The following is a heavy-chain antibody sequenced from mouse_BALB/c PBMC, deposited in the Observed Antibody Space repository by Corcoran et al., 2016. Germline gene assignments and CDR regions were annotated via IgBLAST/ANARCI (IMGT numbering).Heavy chain of an antibody. Sequence: EVQLQQSGAELVKPGASVKLSCTASGFNIKDTYMHWVKQRPEQGLEWIGRIDPANGNTKYDPKFQGKATITADTSSNTAYLQLSSLTSEDTAVYYCASRDLYYDAMDYWGQGTSVTVSS. CDR2: IDPANGNT. J-gene: IGHJ4*01. D-gene: IGHD2-1*01. CDR1: GFNIKDTY. V-gene: IGHV14-3*02. CDR3: ASRDLYYDAMDY.